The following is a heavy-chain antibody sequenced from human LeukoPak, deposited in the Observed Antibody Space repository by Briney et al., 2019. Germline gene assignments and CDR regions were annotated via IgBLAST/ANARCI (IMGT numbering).Heavy chain of an antibody. Sequence: SGGSLRLSCAASGFTFSSYEMNWVRQAPGKGLEWVSYISSSGSTIYYADSVKGRFTISRDNAKNSLYLQMNSLRAEDTAVYYCARDRGYYYDSRDYFDYWGQGTLVTVSS. J-gene: IGHJ4*02. CDR2: ISSSGSTI. CDR1: GFTFSSYE. V-gene: IGHV3-48*03. CDR3: ARDRGYYYDSRDYFDY. D-gene: IGHD3-22*01.